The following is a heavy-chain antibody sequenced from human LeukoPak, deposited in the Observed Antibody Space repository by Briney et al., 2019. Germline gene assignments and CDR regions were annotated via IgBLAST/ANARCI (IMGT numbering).Heavy chain of an antibody. Sequence: RSSETLSLTCTVSGGSISSSSYYWGWIRQPPGKGLEWIGSIYYSGSTYYNPSLKSRVTISVDTSKNQFSLKLSSVTAADTAVYYCARVGSSSWYYYYYYMDVWGKGTTVTVSS. CDR3: ARVGSSSWYYYYYYMDV. CDR1: GGSISSSSYY. D-gene: IGHD6-13*01. CDR2: IYYSGST. J-gene: IGHJ6*03. V-gene: IGHV4-39*07.